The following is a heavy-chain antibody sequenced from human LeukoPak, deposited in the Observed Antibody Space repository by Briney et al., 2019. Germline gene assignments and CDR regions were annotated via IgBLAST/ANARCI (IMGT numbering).Heavy chain of an antibody. V-gene: IGHV4-38-2*02. J-gene: IGHJ4*02. CDR1: GYSISSGYY. D-gene: IGHD1-7*01. Sequence: SETLSLTCTVSGYSISSGYYWGWIRQPPGMGPEWIGNIRHSGDTSYNPSLKSRVTISVDTSKNQFSLKLSSVTAADTAIYYCARVFWNYYFDYWGQGTLVTVSS. CDR2: IRHSGDT. CDR3: ARVFWNYYFDY.